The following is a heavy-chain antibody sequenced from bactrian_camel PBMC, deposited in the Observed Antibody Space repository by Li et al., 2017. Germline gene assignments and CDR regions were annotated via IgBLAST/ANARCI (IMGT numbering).Heavy chain of an antibody. J-gene: IGHJ4*01. Sequence: HVQLVESGGGSVQTGGSLRLSCAASGVTYASSHDVNCMGWFRQAPGKEREGVAFIYAAGHTFYADSVKGRFTVSQDNGKNTLSLQMTALKPEDTAMYYCAFAVVGGGLWYDTYEYHYWGQGTQVTVS. D-gene: IGHD5*01. CDR1: GVTYASSHDVNC. V-gene: IGHV3S55*01. CDR3: AFAVVGGGLWYDTYEYHY. CDR2: IYAAGHT.